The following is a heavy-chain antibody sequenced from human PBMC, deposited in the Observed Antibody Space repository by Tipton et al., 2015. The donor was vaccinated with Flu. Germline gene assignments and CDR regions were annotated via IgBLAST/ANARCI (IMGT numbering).Heavy chain of an antibody. J-gene: IGHJ6*02. V-gene: IGHV4-30-2*01. CDR2: IYHSGTT. CDR1: GGSISGSISS. Sequence: LRLSCTVSGGSISGSISSWTWIRQPPGKGLEWIGDIYHSGTTYYDPSLKSRVTMSVDKSKNQFSLKLNSVTAADMAVYYCGRESPPDVWGQGTTVTVSS. CDR3: GRESPPDV.